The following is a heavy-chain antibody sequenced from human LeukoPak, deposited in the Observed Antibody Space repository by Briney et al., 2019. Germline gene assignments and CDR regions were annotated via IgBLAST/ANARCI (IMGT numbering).Heavy chain of an antibody. CDR3: ARDRTELGIVHDY. CDR1: GFTFSSYA. D-gene: IGHD7-27*01. CDR2: ISGSGGST. Sequence: GGSLRLSCAASGFTFSSYAMSWVRQAPGKGLEWVSAISGSGGSTYYADSVKGRFTISRDNSKNTLYLQMNSLRAEDTAVYYCARDRTELGIVHDYWGQGTLVTVSS. V-gene: IGHV3-23*01. J-gene: IGHJ4*02.